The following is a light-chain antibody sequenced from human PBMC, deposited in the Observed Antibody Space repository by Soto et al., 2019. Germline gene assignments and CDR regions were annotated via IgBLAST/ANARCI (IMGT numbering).Light chain of an antibody. CDR2: VAS. V-gene: IGKV3-20*01. CDR3: QQYGSSPFT. CDR1: QSVSSNY. J-gene: IGKJ2*01. Sequence: ENVLTQSPGTLSLSPGERATLSCRASQSVSSNYLAWYQQKPGQAPRLLIYVASTRATDIPDRFRGSGSGTDFTLAISRLEPEDFAVYFCQQYGSSPFTFGQGTKLEIK.